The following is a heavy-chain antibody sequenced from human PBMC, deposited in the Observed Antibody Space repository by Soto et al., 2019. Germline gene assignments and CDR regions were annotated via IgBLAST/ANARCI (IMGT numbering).Heavy chain of an antibody. D-gene: IGHD3-22*01. CDR2: ISGSGGST. V-gene: IGHV3-23*01. J-gene: IGHJ3*02. Sequence: EVQLLESGGGLVQPGGSLRLSCAASGFTFSSYAMSWVRQAPGKGLEWVSAISGSGGSTYYADSVKGRFTISRDNSKNTLYLQMNRLRAEDTAVYYCAKDPYYYDSSGYYPQFDIWGQGTMVTVSS. CDR1: GFTFSSYA. CDR3: AKDPYYYDSSGYYPQFDI.